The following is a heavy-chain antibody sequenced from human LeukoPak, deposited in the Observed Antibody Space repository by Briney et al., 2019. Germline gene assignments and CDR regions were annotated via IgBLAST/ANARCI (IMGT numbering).Heavy chain of an antibody. CDR1: GGSISSYY. J-gene: IGHJ5*02. Sequence: SETLSLTCTVSGGSISSYYWSWIRQPAGKGLEWIGRIYTSGSTNYNPSLKSRVTISVDTSKNQFSLKLSSVTAADTAVYYCARVRIAAAGRVWFDPWGQGTLVTVSS. V-gene: IGHV4-4*07. CDR3: ARVRIAAAGRVWFDP. CDR2: IYTSGST. D-gene: IGHD6-13*01.